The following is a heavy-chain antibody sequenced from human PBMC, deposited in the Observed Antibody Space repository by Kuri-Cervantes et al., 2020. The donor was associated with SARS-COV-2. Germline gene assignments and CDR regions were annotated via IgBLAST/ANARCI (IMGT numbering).Heavy chain of an antibody. CDR3: ARGSAAGNDY. CDR1: GFTFSSYS. V-gene: IGHV4-34*01. J-gene: IGHJ4*02. D-gene: IGHD6-13*01. Sequence: ESLKISCAASGFTFSSYSMSWIRQPPGKGLEWIGEINHSGSTNYNPSLKSRVTISVDTSKNQFSLKLSSVTAADTAVYYCARGSAAGNDYWGQGTLVTVSS. CDR2: INHSGST.